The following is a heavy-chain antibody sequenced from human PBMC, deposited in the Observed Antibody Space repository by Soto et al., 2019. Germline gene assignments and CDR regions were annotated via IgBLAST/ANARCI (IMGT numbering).Heavy chain of an antibody. Sequence: PGRSLRLSCAASGFTFSSYAMHWVRQAPGKGLEWVAVISYDGSNKYYADSVKGRFTISRDNSKNTLYLQMNSLRAEDTAVYYCARTTMVRGSGWYYYYGMDVWGQGTTVTVSS. CDR2: ISYDGSNK. V-gene: IGHV3-30-3*01. D-gene: IGHD3-10*01. CDR3: ARTTMVRGSGWYYYYGMDV. CDR1: GFTFSSYA. J-gene: IGHJ6*02.